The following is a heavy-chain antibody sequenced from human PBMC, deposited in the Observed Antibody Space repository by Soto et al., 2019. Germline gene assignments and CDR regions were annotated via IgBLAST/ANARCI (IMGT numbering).Heavy chain of an antibody. J-gene: IGHJ4*02. CDR1: GGSISSGDYY. CDR2: TYYSGST. V-gene: IGHV4-30-4*01. Sequence: PSETLSLTCTVSGGSISSGDYYWSWIRQPPGKGLEWIGYTYYSGSTYYNPSLKSRVTISVDTSKNQFSLKLSSVTAADTAVYYCARIYCSSTSCYPYYFDYWGQGTLVTVSS. D-gene: IGHD2-2*01. CDR3: ARIYCSSTSCYPYYFDY.